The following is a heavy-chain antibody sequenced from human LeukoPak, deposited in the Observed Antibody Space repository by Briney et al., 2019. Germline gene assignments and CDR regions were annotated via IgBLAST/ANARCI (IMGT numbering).Heavy chain of an antibody. D-gene: IGHD6-13*01. J-gene: IGHJ5*02. CDR1: GGSFSGYY. Sequence: SETLSLTCAVYGGSFSGYYWSWIRQPPGKGLEWIGEINHSGSTNYNPSLKSRVTISVDTSKNQFSLKLSSVTAADTAVYYCARGMQAVGSSSWFFRASARFDPWGQGTLVTVSS. CDR3: ARGMQAVGSSSWFFRASARFDP. CDR2: INHSGST. V-gene: IGHV4-34*01.